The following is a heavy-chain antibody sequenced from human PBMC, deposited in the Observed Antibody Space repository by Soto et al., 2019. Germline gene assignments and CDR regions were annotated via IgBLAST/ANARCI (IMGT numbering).Heavy chain of an antibody. CDR2: IAYDGRNK. J-gene: IGHJ4*02. V-gene: IGHV3-30*04. Sequence: SLRLSCPSSLFTFSSYAMHWVRQAPGKGLEWVAVIAYDGRNKYYADSVKGRFTISRDNSKNTLYLQMNSLRIEDTAVYYCARELERVFDYWGQGTLVTVSS. CDR3: ARELERVFDY. D-gene: IGHD1-1*01. CDR1: LFTFSSYA.